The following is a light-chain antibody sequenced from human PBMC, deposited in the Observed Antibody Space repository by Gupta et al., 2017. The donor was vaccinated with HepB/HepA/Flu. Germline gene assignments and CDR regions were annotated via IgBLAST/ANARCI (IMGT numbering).Light chain of an antibody. V-gene: IGKV4-1*01. CDR3: QQDDSTPLT. CDR1: QSVLYTSNNKNY. Sequence: DIVMTQSPDSLAVSLGERATFSCKSSQSVLYTSNNKNYLAWYQQKPGQPPKLLIYWASTRESGVPDRFSGSGSGTDFTLTISSLQAEDVAVYYCQQDDSTPLTFGGGTRLEIK. J-gene: IGKJ4*01. CDR2: WAS.